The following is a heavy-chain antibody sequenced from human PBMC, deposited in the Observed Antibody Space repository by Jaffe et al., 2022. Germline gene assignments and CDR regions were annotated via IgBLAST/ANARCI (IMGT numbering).Heavy chain of an antibody. CDR2: ISSSSSYI. CDR3: ARDYWLSTVTTYYYYYMDV. J-gene: IGHJ6*03. D-gene: IGHD4-17*01. Sequence: EVQLVESGGGLVKPGGSLRLSCAASGFTFSSYSMNWVRQAPGKGLEWVSSISSSSSYIYYADSVKGRFTISRDNAKNSLYLQMNSLRAEDTAVYYCARDYWLSTVTTYYYYYMDVWGKGTTVTVSS. CDR1: GFTFSSYS. V-gene: IGHV3-21*01.